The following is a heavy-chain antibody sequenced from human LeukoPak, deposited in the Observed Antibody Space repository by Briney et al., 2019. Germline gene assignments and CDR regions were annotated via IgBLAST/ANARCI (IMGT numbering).Heavy chain of an antibody. CDR2: ISSSGSTI. CDR1: GFTFSSYG. J-gene: IGHJ6*03. D-gene: IGHD3-10*01. Sequence: PGGTLRLSCAASGFTFSSYGMNWVRQAPGKGLEWVSYISSSGSTIYYADSVKGRFTISRDNAKNSLYLQMNSLRAEDTAVYYCARGPYASGTYGRRGWVHYMDVWGKGTTVTISS. CDR3: ARGPYASGTYGRRGWVHYMDV. V-gene: IGHV3-48*04.